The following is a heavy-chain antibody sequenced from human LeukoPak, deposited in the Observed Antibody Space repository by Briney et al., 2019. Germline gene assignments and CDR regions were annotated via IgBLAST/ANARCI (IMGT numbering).Heavy chain of an antibody. CDR1: GFTFSDHY. J-gene: IGHJ6*03. CDR3: AREPGPYDFWSGHYYYYYYYMDV. Sequence: GGSLGLSCAASGFTFSDHYMDWVRQAPGKGLEWVGRTRNKANSYTTEYAASVKGRFTISRDDSKNSLYLQVNSLKTEDTAVYYCAREPGPYDFWSGHYYYYYYYMDVWGKGTTVTVSS. D-gene: IGHD3-3*01. CDR2: TRNKANSYTT. V-gene: IGHV3-72*01.